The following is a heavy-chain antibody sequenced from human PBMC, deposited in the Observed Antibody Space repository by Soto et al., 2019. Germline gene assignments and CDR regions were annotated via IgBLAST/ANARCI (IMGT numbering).Heavy chain of an antibody. CDR2: ISYDGSNK. Sequence: GGSLRLSCAASGFTFSSYGMHWVRQAPGKGLEWVAVISYDGSNKYYADSVKGRFTISRDNSKNTLYLQMNSLRAEDTAVYYCAKERTSSGYFDYWGQGPLVTVSS. J-gene: IGHJ4*02. CDR1: GFTFSSYG. CDR3: AKERTSSGYFDY. V-gene: IGHV3-30*18. D-gene: IGHD3-22*01.